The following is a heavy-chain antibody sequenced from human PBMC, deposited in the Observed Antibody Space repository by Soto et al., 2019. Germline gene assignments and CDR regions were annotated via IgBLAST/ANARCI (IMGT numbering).Heavy chain of an antibody. CDR1: GYTFTGYY. CDR3: ARGSYDILTGDANWFDP. J-gene: IGHJ5*02. CDR2: INPNSGGT. Sequence: GASVKVSCKASGYTFTGYYMHWVRQAPGQGLEWMGWINPNSGGTNYAQKFQGWVTMTRDTSISTAYMELSRLRSDDTAVYYCARGSYDILTGDANWFDPWGQGTLVTVSS. V-gene: IGHV1-2*04. D-gene: IGHD3-9*01.